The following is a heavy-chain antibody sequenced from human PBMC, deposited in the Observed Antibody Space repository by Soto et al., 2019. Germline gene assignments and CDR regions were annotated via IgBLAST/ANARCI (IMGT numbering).Heavy chain of an antibody. D-gene: IGHD3-3*01. CDR3: ARGQYYDFWSGYLLNWFDP. CDR2: ISSSGSTI. CDR1: GFTFSSYE. J-gene: IGHJ5*02. V-gene: IGHV3-48*03. Sequence: GGSLRLSCAASGFTFSSYEMNWVRQAPGKGLEWVSYISSSGSTIYYADSVKGRFTISRDNAKNSLYLQMNSLRAEDTAVYYCARGQYYDFWSGYLLNWFDPWGQRTLVTVSA.